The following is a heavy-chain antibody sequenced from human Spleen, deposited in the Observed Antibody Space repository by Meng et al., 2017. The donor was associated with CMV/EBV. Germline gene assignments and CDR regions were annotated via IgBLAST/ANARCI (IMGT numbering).Heavy chain of an antibody. CDR3: AREGYYYDSGAYYGH. V-gene: IGHV3-7*01. CDR1: GFPFNSYW. D-gene: IGHD3-22*01. CDR2: IKQDGSAK. Sequence: GESLKISCVASGFPFNSYWMSWVRQAPGKGLEWVANIKQDGSAKYYVDSVKGRFTISRDNAKNSLYLQMNSLRAEDTAVYYCAREGYYYDSGAYYGHWGQGTLVTVSS. J-gene: IGHJ4*02.